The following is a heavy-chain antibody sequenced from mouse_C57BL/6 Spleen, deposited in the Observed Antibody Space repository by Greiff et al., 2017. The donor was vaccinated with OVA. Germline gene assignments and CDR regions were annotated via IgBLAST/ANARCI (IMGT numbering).Heavy chain of an antibody. CDR2: IDPETGGT. J-gene: IGHJ1*03. CDR3: TRLAGTGGYFDV. CDR1: GYTFTDYE. D-gene: IGHD4-1*01. Sequence: QVQLQQSGAELVRPGASVTLSCKASGYTFTDYEMHWVKQTPVHGLEWIGAIDPETGGTAYNQKFKGKAILTADKSSSTAYMELRSLTSEDSAVYYGTRLAGTGGYFDVWGTGTTVTVSS. V-gene: IGHV1-15*01.